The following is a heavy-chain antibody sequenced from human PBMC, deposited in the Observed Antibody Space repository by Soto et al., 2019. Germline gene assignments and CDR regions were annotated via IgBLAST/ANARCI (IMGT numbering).Heavy chain of an antibody. CDR3: ARDGVSDYSSPYYFDY. D-gene: IGHD4-4*01. CDR2: IKQDGSEK. Sequence: GWSLRLSCSASVFTFSSYWTSWFRQAPGKGLEWVANIKQDGSEKYYVDSVKGRFTISRDNAKNSLYLQMNSLRAEDTAVYYCARDGVSDYSSPYYFDYWGQGTLVTVSS. J-gene: IGHJ4*02. V-gene: IGHV3-7*03. CDR1: VFTFSSYW.